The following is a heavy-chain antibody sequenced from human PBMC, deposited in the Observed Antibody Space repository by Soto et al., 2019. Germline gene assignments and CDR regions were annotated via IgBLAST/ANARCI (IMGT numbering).Heavy chain of an antibody. V-gene: IGHV4-39*01. J-gene: IGHJ4*02. CDR2: IYYTGST. D-gene: IGHD1-26*01. Sequence: SETLSLTCTVSGGSISISSYYWGWIRQPPGKGLEWIGSIYYTGSTYYDPSLKSRVTISVDTSKNQFSLKLSSVTAADTAVYYCARKLVGATDDFDYWGQGTLVTVYS. CDR1: GGSISISSYY. CDR3: ARKLVGATDDFDY.